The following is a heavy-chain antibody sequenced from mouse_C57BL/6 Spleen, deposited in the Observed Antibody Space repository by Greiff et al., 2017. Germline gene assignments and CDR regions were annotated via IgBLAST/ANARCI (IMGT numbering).Heavy chain of an antibody. D-gene: IGHD2-2*01. CDR3: VRHRLPGAMDY. V-gene: IGHV10-1*01. J-gene: IGHJ4*01. Sequence: EVMLVESGGGLVQPKGSLKLSCAASGFSFNTYAMNWVRQAPGKGLEWVARIRSKSNNYATYSADSVKDRFTISRDESESMLDLQMNNLKTEDTAMYYCVRHRLPGAMDYWGQGTSVTVSS. CDR2: IRSKSNNYAT. CDR1: GFSFNTYA.